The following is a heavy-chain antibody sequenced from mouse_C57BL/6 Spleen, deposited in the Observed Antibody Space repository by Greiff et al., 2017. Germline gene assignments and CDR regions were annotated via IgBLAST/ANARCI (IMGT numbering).Heavy chain of an antibody. CDR2: IRLKSDNYAT. V-gene: IGHV6-3*01. D-gene: IGHD1-1*01. CDR1: GFTFSNYW. CDR3: TDYYGSSFDY. J-gene: IGHJ2*01. Sequence: EVQLQQSGGGLVQPGGSMKLSCVASGFTFSNYWMNWVRQSPEKGLEWVAQIRLKSDNYATHYAESVKGRFTISRDDSKSSVYLQMNNLRAEDTGIYYCTDYYGSSFDYWGQGTTLTVSS.